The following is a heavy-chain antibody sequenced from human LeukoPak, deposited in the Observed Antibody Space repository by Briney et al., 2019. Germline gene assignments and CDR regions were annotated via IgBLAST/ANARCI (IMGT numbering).Heavy chain of an antibody. D-gene: IGHD2-15*01. CDR1: GYTFTNYD. Sequence: ASVKVSCKASGYTFTNYDINRVRQVTGQGLEWMGWMNPNNDNVDYAQKFQGRVTITRDTSISTVYMELSSLRSEDTAVYFCARVDGSPDYWGQGTLVTVSS. CDR2: MNPNNDNV. J-gene: IGHJ4*02. V-gene: IGHV1-8*03. CDR3: ARVDGSPDY.